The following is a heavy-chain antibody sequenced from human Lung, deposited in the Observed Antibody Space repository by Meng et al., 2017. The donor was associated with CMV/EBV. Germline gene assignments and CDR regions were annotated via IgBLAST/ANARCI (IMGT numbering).Heavy chain of an antibody. V-gene: IGHV4-59*01. Sequence: SXTLSLTCTVSGGSISSYYWSWIRQPPGKGLEWIGYIYYSGSTNYNPSLKSRVTISVDTSKNQFSLKLSSMTAADTAVYYCARDNPNSGIDYWGQGTLVTVSS. D-gene: IGHD1-26*01. CDR2: IYYSGST. J-gene: IGHJ4*02. CDR1: GGSISSYY. CDR3: ARDNPNSGIDY.